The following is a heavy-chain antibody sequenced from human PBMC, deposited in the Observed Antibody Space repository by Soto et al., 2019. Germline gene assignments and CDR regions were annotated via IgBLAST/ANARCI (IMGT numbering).Heavy chain of an antibody. V-gene: IGHV4-59*01. CDR3: ARGQYFILWSGLKYYFDQ. Sequence: PSETLSLTCGVSSGSINFYYWTWIRQSPGKGLEWIGYVSYNGTTTYNPSLKSRVTISLDTSRSRFSLRLTSATAADTATYYCARGQYFILWSGLKYYFDQSGQGPQVTVSS. J-gene: IGHJ4*02. CDR2: VSYNGTT. CDR1: SGSINFYY. D-gene: IGHD3-3*01.